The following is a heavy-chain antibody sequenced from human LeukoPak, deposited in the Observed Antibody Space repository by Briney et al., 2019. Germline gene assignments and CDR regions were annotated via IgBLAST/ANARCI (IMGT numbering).Heavy chain of an antibody. V-gene: IGHV3-20*04. D-gene: IGHD3-22*01. CDR2: INWNGGST. CDR1: GFTFDNYG. CDR3: ARIDTYYYDSSGYYSAFDI. Sequence: PGGSLILSCAASGFTFDNYGMSWVRQAPGKGLEWVSGINWNGGSTGYADSVKGRFTISRDNAKNSLYLQMNSLRAEDTALYYCARIDTYYYDSSGYYSAFDIWGQGTIVTVSS. J-gene: IGHJ3*02.